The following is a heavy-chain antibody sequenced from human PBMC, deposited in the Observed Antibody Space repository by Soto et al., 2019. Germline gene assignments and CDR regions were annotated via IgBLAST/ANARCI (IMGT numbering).Heavy chain of an antibody. V-gene: IGHV3-7*03. J-gene: IGHJ4*02. Sequence: PGGSLRLSCAASGFTFSNFWMNWVRQAPGKGLEWVANIKQDGSEKYYVDSVKGRFTIFRDNAKNLLYLQMNSLRAEDTAVYYCARGGYFYSREDYWGQGTLVTVSS. D-gene: IGHD3-22*01. CDR2: IKQDGSEK. CDR1: GFTFSNFW. CDR3: ARGGYFYSREDY.